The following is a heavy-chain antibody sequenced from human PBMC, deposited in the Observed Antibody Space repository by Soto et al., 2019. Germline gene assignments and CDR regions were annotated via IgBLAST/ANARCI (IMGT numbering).Heavy chain of an antibody. Sequence: ASVKLSCKSSGYTFTSYAIHWVRQAPGQRLEWMGWINAGNGNTKYSQKFQGRVTITRDTSASTAYMELSSLRSEDTAVYYCARDSNYGSSWYYDAFDIWGQGTMVTVSS. J-gene: IGHJ3*02. CDR3: ARDSNYGSSWYYDAFDI. V-gene: IGHV1-3*01. CDR2: INAGNGNT. D-gene: IGHD6-13*01. CDR1: GYTFTSYA.